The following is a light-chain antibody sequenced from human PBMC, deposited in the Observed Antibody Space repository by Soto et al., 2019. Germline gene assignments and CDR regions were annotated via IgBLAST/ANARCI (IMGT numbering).Light chain of an antibody. J-gene: IGKJ2*01. Sequence: DIQLTQSPSTLAASVGDRVTITCRASQSISDWLAWYQQKPGKAPELLISDASTLTPGVPSRFSGSGSGTEFTLIISSLQTDDVATYFCQEYKTYAFGPGTKVDIK. CDR3: QEYKTYA. CDR1: QSISDW. CDR2: DAS. V-gene: IGKV1-5*01.